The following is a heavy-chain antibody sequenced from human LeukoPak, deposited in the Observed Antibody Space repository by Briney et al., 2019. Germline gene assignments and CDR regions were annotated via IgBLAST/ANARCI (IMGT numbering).Heavy chain of an antibody. CDR2: ISSSGSTI. D-gene: IGHD5-18*01. J-gene: IGHJ4*02. CDR3: ARVLYTAMETLDY. V-gene: IGHV3-48*03. Sequence: GGSLRLSCAASGFTFSSYEMNWVRQAPGKGLEWVSYISSSGSTIYYADSVKGRFTISRDNAKNSLYLQMNSLRAEDTAVYYCARVLYTAMETLDYWGQGTLVTVSS. CDR1: GFTFSSYE.